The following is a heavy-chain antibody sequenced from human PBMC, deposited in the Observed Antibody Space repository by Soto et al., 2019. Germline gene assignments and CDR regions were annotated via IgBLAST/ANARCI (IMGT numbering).Heavy chain of an antibody. V-gene: IGHV6-1*01. D-gene: IGHD5-12*01. J-gene: IGHJ5*02. CDR3: AKGDNLGPKTGYAFDP. CDR1: GDSVSSDTAS. CDR2: TYFRSKWYN. Sequence: SQTLSLTCAISGDSVSSDTASWNWIRQSPSRGLEWLGRTYFRSKWYNDYAVSVKSRIIINPDTSNNQFSLQLNSVTPEDTAVYFCAKGDNLGPKTGYAFDPWGQGIMVTVSS.